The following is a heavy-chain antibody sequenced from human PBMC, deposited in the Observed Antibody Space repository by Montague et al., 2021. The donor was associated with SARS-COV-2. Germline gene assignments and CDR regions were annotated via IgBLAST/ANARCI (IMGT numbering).Heavy chain of an antibody. Sequence: SETLSLTCAVSGGSISSSTWWCWGRQPPGEGLEWIGDNNHSGSTNYNPPLNSRVTITLDKSNNHFSLKLSSVTAADTAVYYCALPTPGARFDPWGQGTLVTVSS. CDR3: ALPTPGARFDP. J-gene: IGHJ5*02. V-gene: IGHV4-4*02. CDR1: GGSISSSTW. CDR2: NNHSGST. D-gene: IGHD4-23*01.